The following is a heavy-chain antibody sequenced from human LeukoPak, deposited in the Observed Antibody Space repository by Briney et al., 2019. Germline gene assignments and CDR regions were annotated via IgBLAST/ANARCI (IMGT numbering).Heavy chain of an antibody. CDR1: GFTFSSYG. D-gene: IGHD1-26*01. CDR2: ISYDGSNK. V-gene: IGHV3-30*18. CDR3: AKGGEWELHEAVDAFDI. J-gene: IGHJ3*02. Sequence: GGSLRLSCAASGFTFSSYGMHWVRQAPGKGLEWVAVISYDGSNKYYADSVKGRFTISRDNSKNTLYLQMNSLRAEDTAVYYCAKGGEWELHEAVDAFDIWGQGTMVTVSS.